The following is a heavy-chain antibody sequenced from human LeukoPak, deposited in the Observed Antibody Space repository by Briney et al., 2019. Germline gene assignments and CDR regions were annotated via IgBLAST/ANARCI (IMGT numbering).Heavy chain of an antibody. CDR1: GFTFSSHG. J-gene: IGHJ3*02. CDR3: AKGRVIRGVIVWYAFDI. V-gene: IGHV3-23*01. Sequence: TGGSLRLSCAASGFTFSSHGMSWVRQAPGKGLEWVSAISGSGGSTYYADSVKGRFTISRDNSKNTLCLQMNSLRAEDTAVYYCAKGRVIRGVIVWYAFDIWGQGAMVTVSS. CDR2: ISGSGGST. D-gene: IGHD3-10*01.